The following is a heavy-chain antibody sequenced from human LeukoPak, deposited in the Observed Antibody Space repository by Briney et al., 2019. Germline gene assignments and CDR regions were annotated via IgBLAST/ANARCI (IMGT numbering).Heavy chain of an antibody. V-gene: IGHV4-59*12. J-gene: IGHJ5*02. CDR1: GGSISSYY. CDR2: IYYSGST. Sequence: PSETLSLTCTVSGGSISSYYWSWIRQPPGKGLEWIGYIYYSGSTNYNPSLKSRVTISVDTSKNQFSLKLSSVTAADTAVYYCARGLVYDFWSGYYYNWFDPWGQGTLVTVSS. CDR3: ARGLVYDFWSGYYYNWFDP. D-gene: IGHD3-3*01.